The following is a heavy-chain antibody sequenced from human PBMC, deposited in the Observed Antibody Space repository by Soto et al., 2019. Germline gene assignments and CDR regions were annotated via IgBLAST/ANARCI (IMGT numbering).Heavy chain of an antibody. CDR1: GYTFTSYG. CDR2: ISAYNGNT. J-gene: IGHJ4*02. V-gene: IGHV1-18*01. D-gene: IGHD2-15*01. CDR3: ARYSGCSGGSCYFDSSAY. Sequence: QVQLVQSGAEVKKPGASVKVSCKASGYTFTSYGISWVRQAPGQGLEWMGWISAYNGNTNYAQKLQGRVTMTTDTSTRTAYMELRSLRSDDTAVYYWARYSGCSGGSCYFDSSAYWGQGTLVTVSS.